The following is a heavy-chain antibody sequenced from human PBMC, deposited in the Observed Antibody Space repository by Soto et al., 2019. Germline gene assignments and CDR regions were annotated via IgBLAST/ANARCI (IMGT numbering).Heavy chain of an antibody. V-gene: IGHV4-39*07. D-gene: IGHD3-3*01. Sequence: PSETLSLTCTVSGGSVSSSSYYWGWVRQPPGKGLEWIGNIYYSGSTNYNPSLKSRVTISVDTSKNQFSLKLSSVTAADTAVYYCARGSSRFYYYLMDVWGKGTTVTVSS. J-gene: IGHJ6*03. CDR1: GGSVSSSSYY. CDR3: ARGSSRFYYYLMDV. CDR2: IYYSGST.